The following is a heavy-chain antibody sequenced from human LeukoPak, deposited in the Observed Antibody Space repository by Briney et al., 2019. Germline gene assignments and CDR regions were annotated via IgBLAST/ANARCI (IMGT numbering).Heavy chain of an antibody. J-gene: IGHJ4*02. CDR2: IYSGGST. Sequence: GGSLRLSCAASGFTVSSNCMSWVRQAPGKGLEWVSVIYSGGSTYYADSVKGRFTISSDNSKNTLYLQMNSLRAEDTAVYYCARVSYYGSGSYYDYWGQGTLVTVSS. CDR1: GFTVSSNC. V-gene: IGHV3-66*01. CDR3: ARVSYYGSGSYYDY. D-gene: IGHD3-10*01.